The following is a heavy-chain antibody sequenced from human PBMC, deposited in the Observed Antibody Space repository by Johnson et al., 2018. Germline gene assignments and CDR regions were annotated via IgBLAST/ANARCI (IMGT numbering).Heavy chain of an antibody. CDR3: AKDRRSGSYPGYVQH. D-gene: IGHD1-26*01. J-gene: IGHJ1*01. CDR2: IRWNSGSI. CDR1: GFTFDDYA. V-gene: IGHV3-9*01. Sequence: EVQLLESGGGLVQPGRSLRLSCAASGFTFDDYAMHWVRQAPGKGLEWVSGIRWNSGSIGYADSVKGRFTISRDNAKNSLYLQMNRLRAEDTALYDCAKDRRSGSYPGYVQHWGQGTLVTVYS.